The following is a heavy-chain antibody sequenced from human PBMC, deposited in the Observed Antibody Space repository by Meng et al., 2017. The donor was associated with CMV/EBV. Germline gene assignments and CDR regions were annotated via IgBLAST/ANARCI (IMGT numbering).Heavy chain of an antibody. CDR3: ARGRRAYDSSGYYYAY. D-gene: IGHD3-22*01. CDR1: GGSFSGYY. CDR2: IHHSGST. Sequence: GSLRLSCAVYGGSFSGYYWSWIRQPPGKGLEWIGEIHHSGSTNYNPSLKSRVTISVDTSKNQFSLKLSSVTAADTAVYYCARGRRAYDSSGYYYAYWGQGTLVTVSS. J-gene: IGHJ4*02. V-gene: IGHV4-34*01.